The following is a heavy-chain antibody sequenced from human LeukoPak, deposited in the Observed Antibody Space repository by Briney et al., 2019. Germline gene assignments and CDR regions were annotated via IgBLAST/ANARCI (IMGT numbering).Heavy chain of an antibody. V-gene: IGHV3-48*04. D-gene: IGHD1-26*01. J-gene: IGHJ4*02. Sequence: PGGSLRLSCAASGFTFSSYSMNWVRQAPGKGLEWVSYISSSSTIYYADSVKGRFTISRDNAKNSLYLQMNSLRAEDTAVYYCARAFGVVGATNPGYWGQGTLVTVSS. CDR1: GFTFSSYS. CDR2: ISSSSTI. CDR3: ARAFGVVGATNPGY.